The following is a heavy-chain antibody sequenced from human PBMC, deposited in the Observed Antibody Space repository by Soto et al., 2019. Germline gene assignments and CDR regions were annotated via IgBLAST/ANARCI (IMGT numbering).Heavy chain of an antibody. Sequence: QITLKESGPTLVKPTQTLTLTCTFSGFSLSTAGVGVGWIRQPPGKTLEWLALIYWDDDKRYRPSLKSRLTVTKDTSKNQVVLTMTNMDPVDTATYYCTHFSEGCSSTRCSVEYWVQGTLVTVSS. J-gene: IGHJ4*02. CDR1: GFSLSTAGVG. CDR2: IYWDDDK. CDR3: THFSEGCSSTRCSVEY. D-gene: IGHD2-2*01. V-gene: IGHV2-5*02.